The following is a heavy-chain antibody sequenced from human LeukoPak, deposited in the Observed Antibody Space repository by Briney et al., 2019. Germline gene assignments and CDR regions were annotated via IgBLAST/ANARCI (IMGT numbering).Heavy chain of an antibody. CDR1: GFTFSSYA. CDR3: AKLRGGSYYYFDY. D-gene: IGHD1-26*01. V-gene: IGHV3-23*01. Sequence: GGSLRLSCAASGFTFSSYAMSWVRQAPGKGLEWVSAISGSGGSTYYADSVKGRFTISRDNSKNTLFVQMNSPRAEDTAVYYCAKLRGGSYYYFDYWGQGTLVTVSS. CDR2: ISGSGGST. J-gene: IGHJ4*02.